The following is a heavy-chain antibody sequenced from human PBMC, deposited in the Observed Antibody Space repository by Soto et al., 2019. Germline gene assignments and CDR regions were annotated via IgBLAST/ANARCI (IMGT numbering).Heavy chain of an antibody. Sequence: ASVKVSCKASGYTFTSYGISWVRQAPGQGLEWMGWISAYNGNTNYAQKLQGRVTMTTDTSTSTAYMELRSLRSDDTAVYYCATTSDYYDSSGYPHFDYWGQGTLVTVS. CDR3: ATTSDYYDSSGYPHFDY. CDR2: ISAYNGNT. J-gene: IGHJ4*02. D-gene: IGHD3-22*01. V-gene: IGHV1-18*04. CDR1: GYTFTSYG.